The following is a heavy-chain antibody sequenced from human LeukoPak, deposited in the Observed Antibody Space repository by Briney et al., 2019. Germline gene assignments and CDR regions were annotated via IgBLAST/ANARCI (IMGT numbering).Heavy chain of an antibody. V-gene: IGHV3-73*01. J-gene: IGHJ3*02. CDR2: IRSKANNYAT. CDR3: MSLTQNAFDI. CDR1: GVTFSGSA. Sequence: PGGSLRLSCAASGVTFSGSAMHWVRQASGKGLEWVGRIRSKANNYATAFAASVKGRFTVSRDDSKNTVYLQMNSLKTEDTAVYYCMSLTQNAFDIWGQGTMVTVSS.